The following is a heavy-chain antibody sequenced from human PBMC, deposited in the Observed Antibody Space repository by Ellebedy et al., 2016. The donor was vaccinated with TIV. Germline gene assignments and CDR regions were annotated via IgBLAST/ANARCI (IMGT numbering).Heavy chain of an antibody. D-gene: IGHD6-19*01. Sequence: GESLKISXKGSGYSFTSYWIGWVRQMPGKGLEWMGIIYPGDSDTRYSPSFQGQVTISADKSISTAYLQWSSLKASDTAMYYCARPSQSFYSSGWYAEFDYWGQGTLVTVSS. CDR1: GYSFTSYW. CDR2: IYPGDSDT. CDR3: ARPSQSFYSSGWYAEFDY. V-gene: IGHV5-51*01. J-gene: IGHJ4*02.